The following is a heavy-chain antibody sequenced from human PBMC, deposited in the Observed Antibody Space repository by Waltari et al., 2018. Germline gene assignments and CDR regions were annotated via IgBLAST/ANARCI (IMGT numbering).Heavy chain of an antibody. CDR2: INDSGRT. D-gene: IGHD3-10*01. CDR3: ARVATRVRGVIIGGFFDY. J-gene: IGHJ4*02. Sequence: QVQLQQWGAGLLKPSETLSLTCAVYGGSFSGYYWSWIRQPPGRGLEWIGEINDSGRTNYNPSLKSRVTISVDTSKNQFSLKLSFVTAADTAVYYCARVATRVRGVIIGGFFDYWGQGTLVTVSS. V-gene: IGHV4-34*01. CDR1: GGSFSGYY.